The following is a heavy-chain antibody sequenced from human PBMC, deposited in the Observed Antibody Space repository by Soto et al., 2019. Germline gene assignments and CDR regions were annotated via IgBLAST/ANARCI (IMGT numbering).Heavy chain of an antibody. V-gene: IGHV3-23*01. Sequence: EVQLLESGGGLVQPGGSLRLSCAASGFTFTNYAMTWVRQAPGKGLEWVSISSGSGSGGSTNYADSAKGRFTISSDNSKNTLYLQMNSLRVEDTAVYYCAKDRDDYRNYVFDYGGQGTLVTVSP. D-gene: IGHD4-4*01. J-gene: IGHJ4*02. CDR3: AKDRDDYRNYVFDY. CDR1: GFTFTNYA. CDR2: SSGSGSGGST.